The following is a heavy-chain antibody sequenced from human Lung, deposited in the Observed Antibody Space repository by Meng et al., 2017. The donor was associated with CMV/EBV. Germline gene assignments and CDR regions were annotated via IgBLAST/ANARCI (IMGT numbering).Heavy chain of an antibody. D-gene: IGHD6-19*01. CDR1: GGSSSSRDW. Sequence: GPAPAMLHPLGIPSLSSAVSGGSSSSRDWWSGVRQPPGKGLEWIGEIYHSGSTNYNPSLKSRVTISVDKSKNQFSLKLSSVTAADTAVYYCASFPLPGKQWLVTDYWGQGTLVTVSS. V-gene: IGHV4-4*03. CDR2: IYHSGST. CDR3: ASFPLPGKQWLVTDY. J-gene: IGHJ4*02.